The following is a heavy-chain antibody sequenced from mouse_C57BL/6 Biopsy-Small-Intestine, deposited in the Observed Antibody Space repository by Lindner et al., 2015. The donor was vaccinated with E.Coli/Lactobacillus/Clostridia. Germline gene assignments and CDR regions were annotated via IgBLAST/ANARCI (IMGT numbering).Heavy chain of an antibody. Sequence: EVQLQEFGAELVRPGASVKLSCTASGFNIKDYYMHWVKQRPEQGLEWIGRIDPEGGDTEYAPKFQGKATMTADTSSNTAYLQLSSLTSEDTAVYYCTTPLLINPFDRWGQGTTLTVSS. CDR2: IDPEGGDT. V-gene: IGHV14-1*01. D-gene: IGHD1-1*01. J-gene: IGHJ2*01. CDR1: GFNIKDYY. CDR3: TTPLLINPFDR.